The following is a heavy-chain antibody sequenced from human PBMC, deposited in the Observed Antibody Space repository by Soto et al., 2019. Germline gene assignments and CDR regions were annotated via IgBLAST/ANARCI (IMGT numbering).Heavy chain of an antibody. CDR3: AREPVAGIWFDP. CDR1: GYTFTTYG. Sequence: ASVKVSCKASGYTFTTYGISWVRQAPGQGLEWMGWINAYNGNTNYAQKLQGRVTMTTDSSTSTAYMELRSLRSDDTAVYYCAREPVAGIWFDPWGQGTLVTVSS. CDR2: INAYNGNT. J-gene: IGHJ5*02. D-gene: IGHD6-19*01. V-gene: IGHV1-18*01.